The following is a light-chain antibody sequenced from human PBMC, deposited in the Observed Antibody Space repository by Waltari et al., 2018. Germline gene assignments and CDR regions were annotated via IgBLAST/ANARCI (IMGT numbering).Light chain of an antibody. Sequence: QSALTQPASVSGSPGESITISCTGTSTDIGGYVYVSWYQQHPDKPPKLIISEVNSRPSGVSARVSGSRSGNTASLTISGLQAEDAADYYCSSYTSSDTLVLGTGTKVIVL. CDR2: EVN. CDR1: STDIGGYVY. V-gene: IGLV2-14*01. CDR3: SSYTSSDTLV. J-gene: IGLJ1*01.